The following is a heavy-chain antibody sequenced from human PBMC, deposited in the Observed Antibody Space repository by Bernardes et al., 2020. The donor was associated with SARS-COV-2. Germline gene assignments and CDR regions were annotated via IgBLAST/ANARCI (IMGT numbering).Heavy chain of an antibody. D-gene: IGHD3-16*01. Sequence: SETLSLTCTVSGGSMKSHNYYWGWIRQPPQKGLQWIGSVFYTGSTRYNASLTSRVTISVDTSKNQFSLNLSSVTAADTAVYYCASIGGGGEDYWGQGALVSVSS. J-gene: IGHJ4*02. V-gene: IGHV4-39*01. CDR2: VFYTGST. CDR1: GGSMKSHNYY. CDR3: ASIGGGGEDY.